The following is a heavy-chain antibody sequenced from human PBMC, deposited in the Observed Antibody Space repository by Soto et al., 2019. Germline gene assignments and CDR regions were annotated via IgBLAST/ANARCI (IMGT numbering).Heavy chain of an antibody. Sequence: ASVKVSCKASGYTFTGYYMHWVRQAPGQGLEWMGWINPNSGGTNYAQKFQGWVTMTRDTSISTAYMELSRLRSDDTAVYYCARDSSKLGNQEDAFDIWGQGTMVTVS. J-gene: IGHJ3*02. CDR2: INPNSGGT. V-gene: IGHV1-2*04. CDR1: GYTFTGYY. D-gene: IGHD7-27*01. CDR3: ARDSSKLGNQEDAFDI.